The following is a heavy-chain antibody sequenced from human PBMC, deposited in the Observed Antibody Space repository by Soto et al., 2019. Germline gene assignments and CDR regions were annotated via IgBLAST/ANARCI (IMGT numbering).Heavy chain of an antibody. CDR2: ISGSGGST. J-gene: IGHJ5*02. V-gene: IGHV3-23*01. CDR3: AGSSWYRPNWFDP. D-gene: IGHD6-13*01. CDR1: GFTFSSYA. Sequence: EVQLLESGGGLVQPGGSLRLSCAASGFTFSSYAMSWVRQAPGKGLEWVSAISGSGGSTYYADSVKARFTISRDNSKNTLYLQMNSLRAEDTAVYYCAGSSWYRPNWFDPWGQGTLVTVSS.